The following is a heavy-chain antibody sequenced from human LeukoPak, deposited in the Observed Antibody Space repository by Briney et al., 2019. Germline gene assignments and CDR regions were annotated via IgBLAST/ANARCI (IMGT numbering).Heavy chain of an antibody. D-gene: IGHD6-19*01. J-gene: IGHJ4*02. CDR1: GFTFSSYA. CDR3: AKARGTTGWLPYFDY. V-gene: IGHV3-23*01. CDR2: VNDGGDNT. Sequence: GGSLRLSCSASGFTFSSYAMSWVRQARGKGLEWVSSVNDGGDNTYYADYLRGRFTVSRDNSRNTLWLQMNSLRAEDTAIYYCAKARGTTGWLPYFDYWGQGALVTVSS.